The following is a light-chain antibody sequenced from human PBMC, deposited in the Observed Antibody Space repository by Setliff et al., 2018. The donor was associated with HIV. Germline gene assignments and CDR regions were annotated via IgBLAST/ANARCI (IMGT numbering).Light chain of an antibody. Sequence: QSVLTQPRSVSGSPGQSVTISCTGTNSDVGNYNFVSWYQQLPGKAPKLMIFDVTKRPSGVPDRFSGSKSGSTASLTISGLQTEDEADYYCCSYAGRYIWVFGGGTKVTVL. CDR2: DVT. J-gene: IGLJ3*02. CDR3: CSYAGRYIWV. CDR1: NSDVGNYNF. V-gene: IGLV2-11*01.